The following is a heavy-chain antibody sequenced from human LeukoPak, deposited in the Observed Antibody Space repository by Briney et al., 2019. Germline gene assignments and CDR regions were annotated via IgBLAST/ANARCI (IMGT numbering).Heavy chain of an antibody. CDR1: GGSISSSSYY. J-gene: IGHJ5*02. D-gene: IGHD3-10*01. V-gene: IGHV4-39*01. CDR2: IYYSGST. CDR3: ARRKGSGSWRWFDP. Sequence: SETLSLTCTVSGGSISSSSYYWGWIRQPPGKGLEWIGSIYYSGSTYYNPSLKSRVTISVDTSKNQFSLKLSSVTAADTAVYYCARRKGSGSWRWFDPWGQGTLVTVSS.